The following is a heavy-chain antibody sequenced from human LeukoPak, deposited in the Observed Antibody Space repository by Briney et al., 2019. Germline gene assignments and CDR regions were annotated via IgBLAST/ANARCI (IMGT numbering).Heavy chain of an antibody. CDR1: GFTFSSYA. Sequence: GGSLRLSCAASGFTFSSYAMSWVRQAPGKGLEWISRINPDDESTSYADSVRGRFTISRDNAQNTLYLQMNSLRAEDTAVYYCAKDRVVVVPAAYFDYWGQGTLVTVSS. CDR2: INPDDEST. D-gene: IGHD2-2*01. V-gene: IGHV3-23*01. J-gene: IGHJ4*02. CDR3: AKDRVVVVPAAYFDY.